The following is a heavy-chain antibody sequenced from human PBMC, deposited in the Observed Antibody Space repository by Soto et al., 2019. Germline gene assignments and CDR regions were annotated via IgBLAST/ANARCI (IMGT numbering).Heavy chain of an antibody. D-gene: IGHD3-3*01. V-gene: IGHV4-59*01. J-gene: IGHJ4*02. CDR1: GGSISSYR. CDR3: ARAPPPISYGPGPGQREYYLDS. Sequence: SETLSLTCIVSGGSISSYRWSWIRQPAGKGLEWIGFVDYSGRTNYNPSFKGRVAMSVDTSQNQFSLKLTSVTAADTAVYTCARAPPPISYGPGPGQREYYLDSWGQGILVTVSS. CDR2: VDYSGRT.